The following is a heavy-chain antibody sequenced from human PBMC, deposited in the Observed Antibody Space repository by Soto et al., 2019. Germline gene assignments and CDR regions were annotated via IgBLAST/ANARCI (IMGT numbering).Heavy chain of an antibody. CDR2: ISGSGDST. Sequence: VQMLQSGGGSVQPGGSLRLSCVVSGLSFGSYAMSWVRQTPGKGLEFVSSISGSGDSTYYADSVKGRFIISRDNSNNTVFLQMNSLRVEDTALYYCAKRPPTLWGQETLVSVSP. J-gene: IGHJ4*02. CDR3: AKRPPTL. V-gene: IGHV3-23*01. D-gene: IGHD6-6*01. CDR1: GLSFGSYA.